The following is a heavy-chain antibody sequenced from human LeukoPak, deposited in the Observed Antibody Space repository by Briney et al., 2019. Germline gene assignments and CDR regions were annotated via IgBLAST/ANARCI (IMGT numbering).Heavy chain of an antibody. CDR1: GYTFTGYY. Sequence: GASVKVSCKASGYTFTGYYMHWVRQAPGQGLEWMGWINPNSGGTNYAQKFQGRVTMTRDTSISTAYMELSRLRSDDTAVYYCARVVIVATTNTPGYYYGMDVWGQGTTVTVSS. V-gene: IGHV1-2*02. J-gene: IGHJ6*02. CDR3: ARVVIVATTNTPGYYYGMDV. D-gene: IGHD5-12*01. CDR2: INPNSGGT.